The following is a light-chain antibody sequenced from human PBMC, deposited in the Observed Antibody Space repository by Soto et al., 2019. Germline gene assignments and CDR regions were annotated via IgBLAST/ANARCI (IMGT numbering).Light chain of an antibody. CDR3: SSYTSSSSLFV. V-gene: IGLV2-14*01. CDR1: SRDVGGYNY. CDR2: DVS. Sequence: QSALTQPASVSGTPGQSITISCTGTSRDVGGYNYVSWYQQHPGKAPKLMIYDVSNRPSGVSNRFSGSKSGNTASLTISGLQAEDEADNYCSSYTSSSSLFVFGTGTKVNGL. J-gene: IGLJ1*01.